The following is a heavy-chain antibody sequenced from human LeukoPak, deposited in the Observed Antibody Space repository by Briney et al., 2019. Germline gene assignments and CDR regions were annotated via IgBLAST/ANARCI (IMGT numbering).Heavy chain of an antibody. V-gene: IGHV5-51*01. D-gene: IGHD3-10*01. J-gene: IGHJ2*01. CDR1: GYSFITNW. CDR2: VYPDQSDT. Sequence: GASLKISCRGSGYSFITNWIGWVRQMPGKGLEWMGIVYPDQSDTKYSPSFQGQVHISADKSISPAYLQGSSLKSSDTAMYYCARPLDGSGNWYLDLWGRGTLVTVSS. CDR3: ARPLDGSGNWYLDL.